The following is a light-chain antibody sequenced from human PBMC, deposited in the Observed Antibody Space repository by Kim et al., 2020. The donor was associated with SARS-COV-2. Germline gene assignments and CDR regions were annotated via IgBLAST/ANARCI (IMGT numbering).Light chain of an antibody. CDR1: QSVTKY. CDR2: DAS. CDR3: QQRSNWFT. V-gene: IGKV3-11*01. J-gene: IGKJ3*01. Sequence: PGEGAPLSCRASQSVTKYLAWYQQKPGQAPRLLIYDASKRATGIPARFSGSGSGTDFTLTISSLESEDFAVYYCQQRSNWFTFGPGTKVDIK.